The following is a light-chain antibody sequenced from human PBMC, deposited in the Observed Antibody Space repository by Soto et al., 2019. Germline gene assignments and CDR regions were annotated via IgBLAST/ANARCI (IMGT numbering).Light chain of an antibody. J-gene: IGKJ5*01. CDR3: QQSYSTLH. CDR2: AAS. Sequence: DIQMTQSPSSLAASLGDRVTITCRASQSISSYLSWYQQKPGTAPKLLIYAASSLHRGVPSRLSGSGSGTDFTLTISSPHPEDFATYYCQQSYSTLHFGQGTRLEIK. CDR1: QSISSY. V-gene: IGKV1-39*01.